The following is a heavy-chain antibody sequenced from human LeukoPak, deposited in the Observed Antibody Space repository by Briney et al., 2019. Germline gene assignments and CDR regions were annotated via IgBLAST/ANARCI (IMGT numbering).Heavy chain of an antibody. CDR2: IYRDDDK. Sequence: KESGPTLVKPTQTLTLTCTFSGFSLSTNGVGVGWIRQPPGKALEWLAVIYRDDDKRYSPSLKSRLTITKDTSENQVVLTPTNMDLVDTATYYCAHIEDYVGDYWGQGTLVTVSS. CDR1: GFSLSTNGVG. V-gene: IGHV2-5*02. J-gene: IGHJ4*02. D-gene: IGHD4-17*01. CDR3: AHIEDYVGDY.